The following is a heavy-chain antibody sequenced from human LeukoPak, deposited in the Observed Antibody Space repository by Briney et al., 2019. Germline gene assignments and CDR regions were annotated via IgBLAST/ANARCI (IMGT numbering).Heavy chain of an antibody. Sequence: GGSLRLSCAASGFTFSSYAKSWVRQAPGKGLEWVSLISGSGYSTYYADSVKGRFTISRDDSNNMLSLQMHGLRADDTALYYCAKSGSGTFRPFSWGQGTLVTVSS. D-gene: IGHD3-10*01. CDR3: AKSGSGTFRPFS. V-gene: IGHV3-23*01. CDR1: GFTFSSYA. CDR2: ISGSGYST. J-gene: IGHJ5*02.